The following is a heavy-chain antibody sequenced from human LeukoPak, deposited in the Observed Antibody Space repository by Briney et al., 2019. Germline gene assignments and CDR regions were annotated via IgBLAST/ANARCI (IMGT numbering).Heavy chain of an antibody. D-gene: IGHD3-22*01. V-gene: IGHV3-23*01. Sequence: GGSLRLSCAASGFTFSSYSMNWVRQAPGKGLEWVSTISNSDDGTYYADSVKGRFTISRDNSKNTLYLHMNSLRAEDTAVYYCAKDSRSYDTSGYYYPGWFDPWGQGTLVTVSS. CDR2: ISNSDDGT. CDR1: GFTFSSYS. J-gene: IGHJ5*02. CDR3: AKDSRSYDTSGYYYPGWFDP.